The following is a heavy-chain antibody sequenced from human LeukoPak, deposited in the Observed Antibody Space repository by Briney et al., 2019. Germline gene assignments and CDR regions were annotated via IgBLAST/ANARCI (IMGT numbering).Heavy chain of an antibody. CDR3: AREEFHYDSRGYYERWYFDL. V-gene: IGHV4-4*07. CDR1: GGSISSCY. CDR2: IYTSGNT. Sequence: KPSETLSLTCTVSGGSISSCYWSWIRQPAGKGLEWIGRIYTSGNTNYNPSLKSRVTMSVDTSKNQFSLKLSSVTAADTAVYYCAREEFHYDSRGYYERWYFDLWGRGTLVTVSS. D-gene: IGHD3-22*01. J-gene: IGHJ2*01.